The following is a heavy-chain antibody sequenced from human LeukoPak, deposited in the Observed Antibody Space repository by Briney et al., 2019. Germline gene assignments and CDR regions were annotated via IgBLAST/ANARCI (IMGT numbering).Heavy chain of an antibody. CDR3: ARLSQTPDYYSNGGYYQLGL. J-gene: IGHJ4*02. Sequence: ASVKVSCKASRYTFTSYDINWVREAAGQGLEWMGWMNPNTGRTGFAQKFQGRLTMTRDTSISTAYPELSSLRSEDTAIYYCARLSQTPDYYSNGGYYQLGLWGQGTPVTVSS. D-gene: IGHD3-22*01. V-gene: IGHV1-8*01. CDR1: RYTFTSYD. CDR2: MNPNTGRT.